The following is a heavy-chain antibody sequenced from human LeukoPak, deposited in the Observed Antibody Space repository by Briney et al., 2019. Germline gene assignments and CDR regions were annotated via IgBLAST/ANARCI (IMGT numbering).Heavy chain of an antibody. CDR2: IIPIFGTA. Sequence: SVKVSCKGSGYTFTGYFLHWVRQAPGQGLEWMGRIIPIFGTANYAQKFQGRVTITTDESTSTAYMELSSLRSEDTAVYYCARVGAFRSYYFDYWGQGTLVTVSS. J-gene: IGHJ4*02. CDR1: GYTFTGYF. D-gene: IGHD1-26*01. V-gene: IGHV1-69*05. CDR3: ARVGAFRSYYFDY.